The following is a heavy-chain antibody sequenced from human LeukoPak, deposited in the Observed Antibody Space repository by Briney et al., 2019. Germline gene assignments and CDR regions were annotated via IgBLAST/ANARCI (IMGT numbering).Heavy chain of an antibody. D-gene: IGHD3-22*01. CDR1: VGSISSSSYY. Sequence: PSDTLSLTCTVSVGSISSSSYYWGWIRRPPGKGLAQIGSIYYRGSTNYNPCLKNRVTISVDTTKNQFTLKLSSVTAADTAGYYCARVSGYYYYHNWFDPWGQGTLVTVSS. J-gene: IGHJ5*02. CDR2: IYYRGST. V-gene: IGHV4-39*01. CDR3: ARVSGYYYYHNWFDP.